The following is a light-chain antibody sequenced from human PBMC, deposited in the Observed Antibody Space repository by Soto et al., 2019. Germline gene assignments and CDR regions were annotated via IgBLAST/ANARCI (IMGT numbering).Light chain of an antibody. V-gene: IGKV1-39*01. J-gene: IGKJ1*01. Sequence: DIQMTQSPCSLSASVGDRVTITCRASQSISSYLNWYQQKPGKAPKLLIYAASSLQSGVPSRFSGSGSGTDFTLTISSLQPEDFATYYCQHSFSTPQTFGQGTKVEIK. CDR3: QHSFSTPQT. CDR2: AAS. CDR1: QSISSY.